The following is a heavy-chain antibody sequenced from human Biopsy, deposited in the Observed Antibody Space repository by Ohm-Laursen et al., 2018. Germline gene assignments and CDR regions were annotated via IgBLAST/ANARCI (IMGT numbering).Heavy chain of an antibody. J-gene: IGHJ4*02. Sequence: GTLSLTCCVSGGSLNNHYWSWIRQSPGKGLEWPAYIYSSGRTNYNPSLKSRIIVSVDTSKNQLSLKVTSVTATDTAMYYCARHDRSGYWGLDYWGQGALVTVSA. CDR2: IYSSGRT. D-gene: IGHD3-22*01. CDR3: ARHDRSGYWGLDY. CDR1: GGSLNNHY. V-gene: IGHV4-4*08.